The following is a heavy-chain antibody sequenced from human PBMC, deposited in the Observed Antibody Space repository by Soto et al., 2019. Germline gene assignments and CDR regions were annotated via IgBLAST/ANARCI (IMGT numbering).Heavy chain of an antibody. D-gene: IGHD3-10*01. J-gene: IGHJ6*03. Sequence: SETLSLTCAVYGESFSGYYWSWIRQPPGKGLEWIGEINHSGSTNHNPSLKSRVTISVDTSKNQFSLKLSSVTAADTAVYYCARGEWHGSGPGPYYYYYLDVWRKGTTVPAS. V-gene: IGHV4-34*01. CDR3: ARGEWHGSGPGPYYYYYLDV. CDR2: INHSGST. CDR1: GESFSGYY.